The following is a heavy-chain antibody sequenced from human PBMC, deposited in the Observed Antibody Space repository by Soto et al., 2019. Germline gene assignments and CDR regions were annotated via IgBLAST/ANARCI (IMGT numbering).Heavy chain of an antibody. CDR2: ISYDGSNK. J-gene: IGHJ6*02. CDR1: GFTFSSYG. V-gene: IGHV3-30*03. Sequence: PGGSLRLSCAASGFTFSSYGMHWVRQAPGKGLEWVAVISYDGSNKYYADSVKGRFTISRDNSKNTLYLQMNSLRAEDTAVYYCARDLAHGSGSYYGVAWPYYYYGMDVWGQGTTVTVSS. D-gene: IGHD3-10*01. CDR3: ARDLAHGSGSYYGVAWPYYYYGMDV.